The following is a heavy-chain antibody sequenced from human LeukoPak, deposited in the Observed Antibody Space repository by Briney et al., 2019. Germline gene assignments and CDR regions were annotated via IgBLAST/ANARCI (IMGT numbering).Heavy chain of an antibody. V-gene: IGHV1-2*02. CDR2: INPNSGGT. D-gene: IGHD2-2*01. CDR1: GYTFTGYY. Sequence: PWASVKVSCKASGYTFTGYYMHWVRQAPGQGLEWMGWINPNSGGTNYAQKFQGRVTMTRDTSISTAYMELSRLRSDDTAVYYCARGRSSSTGLYYYYYYMDVWGKGTTVTVSS. CDR3: ARGRSSSTGLYYYYYYMDV. J-gene: IGHJ6*03.